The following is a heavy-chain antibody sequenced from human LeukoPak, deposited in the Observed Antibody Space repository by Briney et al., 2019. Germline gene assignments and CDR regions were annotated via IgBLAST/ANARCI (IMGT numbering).Heavy chain of an antibody. CDR1: GGSFSGYY. D-gene: IGHD3-22*01. Sequence: PSETLSLTCAVYGGSFSGYYWSWIRQPPGKGLEWIGEINHSGSTNYNPSLKSRVTISVDTSNNQFSLKLSSVTAADTAVYFCARQDWDSNNWFDPWGQGTLVTVSS. J-gene: IGHJ5*02. CDR2: INHSGST. V-gene: IGHV4-34*01. CDR3: ARQDWDSNNWFDP.